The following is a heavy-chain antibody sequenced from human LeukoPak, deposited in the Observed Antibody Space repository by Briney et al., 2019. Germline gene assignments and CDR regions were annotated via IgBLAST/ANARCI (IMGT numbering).Heavy chain of an antibody. Sequence: SGKVSCKASGHTFTNYGISWVRQAPGQGLEWMGWISAYNGNTNYAQKLQGRVTMTTDTSTSIAYMELRSLRSDDTAVYYCARGRYQTYYYGSSGYYYLHYWGQGTLVTVSS. V-gene: IGHV1-18*01. CDR1: GHTFTNYG. CDR2: ISAYNGNT. D-gene: IGHD3-22*01. J-gene: IGHJ4*02. CDR3: ARGRYQTYYYGSSGYYYLHY.